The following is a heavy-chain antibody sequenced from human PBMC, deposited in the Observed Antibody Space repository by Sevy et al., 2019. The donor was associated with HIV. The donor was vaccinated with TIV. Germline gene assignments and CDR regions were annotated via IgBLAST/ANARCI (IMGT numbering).Heavy chain of an antibody. CDR1: GYTLTELS. D-gene: IGHD3-22*01. V-gene: IGHV1-24*01. CDR3: ATTKDYYDTSGFPFDS. J-gene: IGHJ4*02. CDR2: FDPEDDEK. Sequence: ASVKVSCKVSGYTLTELSMHWVRQAPGKGLEWMGTFDPEDDEKIYAQKFQDRVTMTDDTSTDTAYMELSRLRSEDTAVYYCATTKDYYDTSGFPFDSWGQGTLVTVSS.